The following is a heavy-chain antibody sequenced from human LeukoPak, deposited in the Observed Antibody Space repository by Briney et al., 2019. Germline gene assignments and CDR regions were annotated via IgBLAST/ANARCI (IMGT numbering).Heavy chain of an antibody. CDR3: ARASGSGSYYD. D-gene: IGHD1-26*01. J-gene: IGHJ4*02. CDR1: GGTFSSYA. CDR2: IIPILGIA. Sequence: GSSVKVSCTASGGTFSSYAISWVRQAPGQGLEWMGRIIPILGIANYAQKFQGRVTITADKSTSTAYMELSSLRSEDTAVYYCARASGSGSYYDWGQGTLVTVSS. V-gene: IGHV1-69*04.